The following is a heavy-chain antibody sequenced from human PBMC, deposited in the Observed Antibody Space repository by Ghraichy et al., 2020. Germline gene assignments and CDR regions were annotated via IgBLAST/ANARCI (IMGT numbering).Heavy chain of an antibody. Sequence: SETLSLTCTVSGGSISTYYWSWIRQPPGKGLEWIGYIYYSGSTNYNPSLKSRVTISVDTSKNQFSLKLSSVTAADTAVYYCARSPPSGRYGSGSYLVNWGQGTLVTVSS. D-gene: IGHD3-10*01. CDR3: ARSPPSGRYGSGSYLVN. J-gene: IGHJ4*02. V-gene: IGHV4-59*01. CDR2: IYYSGST. CDR1: GGSISTYY.